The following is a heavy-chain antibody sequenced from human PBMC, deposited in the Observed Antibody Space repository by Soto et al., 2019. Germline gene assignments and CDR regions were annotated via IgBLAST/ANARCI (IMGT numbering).Heavy chain of an antibody. J-gene: IGHJ3*02. CDR3: ARGPTSMHAFDI. CDR2: ISHPGTT. V-gene: IGHV4-59*01. D-gene: IGHD2-8*01. CDR1: GGSISSYY. Sequence: QVQLQESGPGLVKPSETLSLTCTVSGGSISSYYWSWIRQSPGKGLEWVAYISHPGTTDYNPSLTSRLPTSPDTSKNQFCLTLPSVTAADTAVYYCARGPTSMHAFDIWGQGTKVTVSP.